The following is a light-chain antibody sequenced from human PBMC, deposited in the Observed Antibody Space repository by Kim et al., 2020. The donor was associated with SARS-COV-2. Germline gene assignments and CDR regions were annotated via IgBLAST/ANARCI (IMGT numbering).Light chain of an antibody. V-gene: IGKV1-39*01. J-gene: IGKJ2*01. CDR2: LAS. CDR1: QNILTY. Sequence: DIQMTQSPSSLSASVGDRVTITCRASQNILTYLNWYQQTPGKAPKLLMFLASSLQSGVPSRFSGSGSGTDFTLTISNLQPEDFGTYFCQHTDSFPYTFGQGTKREI. CDR3: QHTDSFPYT.